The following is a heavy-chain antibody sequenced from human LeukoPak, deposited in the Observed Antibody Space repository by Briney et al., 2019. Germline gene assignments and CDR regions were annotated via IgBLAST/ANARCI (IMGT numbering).Heavy chain of an antibody. CDR2: IYYSGSS. D-gene: IGHD6-19*01. J-gene: IGHJ5*02. CDR3: ARRYSSGWYAP. V-gene: IGHV4-59*12. CDR1: GAYIMNYY. Sequence: SETLSLTCSVSGAYIMNYYWSWIRQPPGKGLEWIGYIYYSGSSNYNPSLKSRVTMSVDTSKNQFSLKLTSVTAADTAVYYCARRYSSGWYAPWGQGILVTVSS.